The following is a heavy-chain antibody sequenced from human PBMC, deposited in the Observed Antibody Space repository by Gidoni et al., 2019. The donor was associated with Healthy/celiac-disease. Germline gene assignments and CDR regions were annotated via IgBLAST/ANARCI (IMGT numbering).Heavy chain of an antibody. D-gene: IGHD1-26*01. Sequence: EVQLVESGGGLVKPGGSLSLPCAASGFTFSSYSMNWVRHAPGKGLEWVLSSSSSSSYIYYANSVKGRFTISIDNAKNSLYLQMNSLRAEDTAVYYCARRWEPTLYYYYYGMDVWGQGTTVTVSS. V-gene: IGHV3-21*01. CDR1: GFTFSSYS. CDR2: SSSSSSYI. CDR3: ARRWEPTLYYYYYGMDV. J-gene: IGHJ6*02.